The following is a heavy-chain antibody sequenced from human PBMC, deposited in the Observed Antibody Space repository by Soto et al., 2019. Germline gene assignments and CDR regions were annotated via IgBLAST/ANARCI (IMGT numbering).Heavy chain of an antibody. D-gene: IGHD3-10*01. CDR2: IATAGDT. V-gene: IGHV3-13*01. Sequence: EVQLVESGGGLVQPGGSRRLSFEASDSTFGSYAMHWVGQPPGKGLEWVSGIATAGDTYYADSVKGRFTISRENAKNSFYLQMNSLRAEDTAVYYCARVPSDEGGFEELSYYYGLDVWGQGTTVTVSS. CDR3: ARVPSDEGGFEELSYYYGLDV. J-gene: IGHJ6*02. CDR1: DSTFGSYA.